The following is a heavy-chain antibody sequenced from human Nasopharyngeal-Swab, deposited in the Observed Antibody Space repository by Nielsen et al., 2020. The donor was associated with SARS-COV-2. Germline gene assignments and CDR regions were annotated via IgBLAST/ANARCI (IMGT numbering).Heavy chain of an antibody. D-gene: IGHD2-2*01. Sequence: WIRQPPGKGLEWVSYISSSGSTIYYADSVKGRFTISRDNAKNSLYLRMNSLRAEDTAVYYCARDQDVVVPAAIDYYYYGMDVWGQGTTVTVSS. V-gene: IGHV3-11*04. CDR3: ARDQDVVVPAAIDYYYYGMDV. J-gene: IGHJ6*02. CDR2: ISSSGSTI.